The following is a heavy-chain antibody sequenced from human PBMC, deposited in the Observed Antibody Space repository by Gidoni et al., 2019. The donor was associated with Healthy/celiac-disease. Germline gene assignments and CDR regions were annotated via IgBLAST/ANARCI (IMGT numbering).Heavy chain of an antibody. CDR1: GFNFVDYA. Sequence: EVPLVESGGGLVQPGRSLRLSCAASGFNFVDYAMHWVRQAPGKGLGWVSGNSWNSGSIGYADSVKGRFTISRDNAKNSLYLQMNSLRAEDTALYYCAKDIMRESGWYGNYFDYWGQGTLVTVSS. CDR2: NSWNSGSI. V-gene: IGHV3-9*01. CDR3: AKDIMRESGWYGNYFDY. J-gene: IGHJ4*02. D-gene: IGHD6-19*01.